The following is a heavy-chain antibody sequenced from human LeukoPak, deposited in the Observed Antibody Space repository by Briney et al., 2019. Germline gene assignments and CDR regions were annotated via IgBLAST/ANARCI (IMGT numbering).Heavy chain of an antibody. D-gene: IGHD5-12*01. V-gene: IGHV3-48*02. CDR3: ARSGYSGYDWDYYYAMDV. Sequence: PGGSLRPSCAASGFIFRSYSMTWVRQSPGKGLEWVSDISSRGSDMYYADSVKGRSTISRDNARNSLYLQMNSLRDDDTAVYYCARSGYSGYDWDYYYAMDVWGQGTTVTVSS. J-gene: IGHJ6*02. CDR1: GFIFRSYS. CDR2: ISSRGSDM.